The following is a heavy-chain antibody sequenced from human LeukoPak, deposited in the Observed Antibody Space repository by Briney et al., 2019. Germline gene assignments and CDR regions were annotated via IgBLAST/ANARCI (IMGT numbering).Heavy chain of an antibody. J-gene: IGHJ4*02. V-gene: IGHV1-18*01. D-gene: IGHD4-11*01. CDR1: GYTFTSYG. Sequence: ASVKVSCKASGYTFTSYGISWVRQAPGHGLEWMGWISAYNGNTNYAQKLQGRVTMTTDTSTSTAYMELRSLRSDDTAVYYCASTTGAALRFDYWGQGTLVTVSS. CDR2: ISAYNGNT. CDR3: ASTTGAALRFDY.